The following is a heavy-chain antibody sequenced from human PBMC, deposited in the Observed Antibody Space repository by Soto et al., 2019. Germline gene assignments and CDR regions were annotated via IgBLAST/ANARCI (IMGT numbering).Heavy chain of an antibody. CDR2: IYSGGST. J-gene: IGHJ6*02. D-gene: IGHD3-10*01. CDR3: ARVGTMVRGDYYGMDV. CDR1: GFTVSSNY. V-gene: IGHV3-66*01. Sequence: PGGSLRLSCAASGFTVSSNYMSWVRQAPGKGLEWVSVIYSGGSTYYADSVKGRFTISRDNSKNTLYLQMNSLRAEDTAVYYCARVGTMVRGDYYGMDVWGQGTTVTVSS.